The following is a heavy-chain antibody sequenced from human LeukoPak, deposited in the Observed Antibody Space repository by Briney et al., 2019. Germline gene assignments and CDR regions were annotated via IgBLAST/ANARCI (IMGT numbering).Heavy chain of an antibody. Sequence: GGSLRLSCAASGFTFDDYTMHWVRQAPGKGLEWVSGISWNSGSIGYADSVKGRFTISRDNAKNSLYLQMNSLRAEDTAVYYCAKDKRRRAAFPSHDSWGQGTLVTVS. CDR1: GFTFDDYT. V-gene: IGHV3-9*01. J-gene: IGHJ4*02. D-gene: IGHD6-13*01. CDR3: AKDKRRRAAFPSHDS. CDR2: ISWNSGSI.